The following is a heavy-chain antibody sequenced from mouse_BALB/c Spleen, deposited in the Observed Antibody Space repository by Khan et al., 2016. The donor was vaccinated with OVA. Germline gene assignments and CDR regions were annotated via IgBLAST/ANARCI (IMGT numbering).Heavy chain of an antibody. CDR3: TRETVVDIYWYFDV. CDR1: GFTFSDYY. Sequence: EVELVESGGGLVQPGGSLRLSCTISGFTFSDYYMSWVRQPPGKALEWLGFIRNKANGYTTEYSASVKGRFTISRDNFQSVLYLQMNTLRAEDSATYYCTRETVVDIYWYFDVWGAGTTVTVSS. V-gene: IGHV7-3*02. J-gene: IGHJ1*01. D-gene: IGHD1-1*01. CDR2: IRNKANGYTT.